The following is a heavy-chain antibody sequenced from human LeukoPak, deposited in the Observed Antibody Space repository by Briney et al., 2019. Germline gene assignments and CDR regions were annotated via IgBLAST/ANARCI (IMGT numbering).Heavy chain of an antibody. CDR3: ARHVADCGGDCYSLYYFDY. CDR2: VYYSGST. J-gene: IGHJ4*02. D-gene: IGHD2-21*02. CDR1: GGSFSSSPYY. V-gene: IGHV4-39*01. Sequence: PSETLSLTCTLSGGSFSSSPYYWGWIRQPPGKGLEWIGTVYYSGSTYYNPSLKSRVTISVDTSKNQFSLMLSSVTAADTAVYYCARHVADCGGDCYSLYYFDYWGQGTLVTVSS.